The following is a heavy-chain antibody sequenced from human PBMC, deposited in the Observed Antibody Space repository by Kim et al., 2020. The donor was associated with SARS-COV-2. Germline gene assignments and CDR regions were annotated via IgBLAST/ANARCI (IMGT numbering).Heavy chain of an antibody. CDR3: AKDGRSHTPGY. CDR2: ISGSGGST. Sequence: GGSLRLSCAVSGFTFSSFDMSWVRQAPGKGLEWVSGISGSGGSTYYADSVKGRFTVSRDNSRNTLYLQMNSLRGDDTAVYYCAKDGRSHTPGYWGQGTLVTVSS. CDR1: GFTFSSFD. J-gene: IGHJ4*02. D-gene: IGHD6-13*01. V-gene: IGHV3-23*01.